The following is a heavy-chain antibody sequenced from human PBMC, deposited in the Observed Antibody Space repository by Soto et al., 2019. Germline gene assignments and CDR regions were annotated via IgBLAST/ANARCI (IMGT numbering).Heavy chain of an antibody. D-gene: IGHD6-13*01. Sequence: QVQLVQSGAEVKKPGSSVKVSCKASGGTFSSYAISWVRQAPGQGLEWMGGIIPIFGTANYAQKFQGRVKITAEKHTSTAYMEVRSLRFEDKELYYCAGHPREYRGLGGAGIAEPLFHSYGMDLWGQGTTVTVSS. J-gene: IGHJ6*02. V-gene: IGHV1-69*06. CDR2: IIPIFGTA. CDR1: GGTFSSYA. CDR3: AGHPREYRGLGGAGIAEPLFHSYGMDL.